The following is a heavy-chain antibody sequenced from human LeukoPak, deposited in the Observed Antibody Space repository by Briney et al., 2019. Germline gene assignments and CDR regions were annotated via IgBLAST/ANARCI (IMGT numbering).Heavy chain of an antibody. CDR2: INEDGSTT. J-gene: IGHJ4*02. Sequence: GGSLRLSCAASGFTFSSNWMHWVRQAPGKGLVRVSRINEDGSTTNYADSVKGRSTIFRDNAKNTLYLQMNSLRAEDTAVYYCVRDLGGRSGHWGQGTLVTVSS. CDR1: GFTFSSNW. V-gene: IGHV3-74*01. D-gene: IGHD1-26*01. CDR3: VRDLGGRSGH.